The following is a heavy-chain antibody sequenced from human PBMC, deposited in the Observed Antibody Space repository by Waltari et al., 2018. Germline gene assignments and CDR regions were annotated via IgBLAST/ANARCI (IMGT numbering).Heavy chain of an antibody. J-gene: IGHJ5*02. CDR2: MDYSGRT. V-gene: IGHV4-39*07. CDR3: ARGFGSATTSRFDP. Sequence: QLQLQESGPGLVKPPETLSLTCTFSGGPFSSSSYYWGSIRHPPDKGLEWVASMDYSGRTYYNPSLKSRVTISVDTSKNQFSLEVRSVTAADTAVYYCARGFGSATTSRFDPWGQGIVVTVSS. CDR1: GGPFSSSSYY. D-gene: IGHD5-12*01.